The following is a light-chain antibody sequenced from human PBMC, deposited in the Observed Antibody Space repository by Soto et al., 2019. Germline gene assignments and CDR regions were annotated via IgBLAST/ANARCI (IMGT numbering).Light chain of an antibody. Sequence: EILMTQSPSTLSVSAGERATLSCRASQSISSNLAWYQQKPGQAPRLLISGASTRATGIPARFSGSGSGTDFTLTISRLEPEDFAVYYCQHYGNSPPSITFGQGTRLEIK. CDR2: GAS. V-gene: IGKV3D-15*01. CDR1: QSISSN. CDR3: QHYGNSPPSIT. J-gene: IGKJ5*01.